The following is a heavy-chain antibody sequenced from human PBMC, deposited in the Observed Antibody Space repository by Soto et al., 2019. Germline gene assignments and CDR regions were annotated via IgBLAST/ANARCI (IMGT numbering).Heavy chain of an antibody. CDR1: GGSMYTRNW. CDR2: IYHSEST. CDR3: ARGTTRIRGLFDY. V-gene: IGHV4-4*02. Sequence: SETLSLTCAVSGGSMYTRNWWTWVRQTPGKGLQWIGEIYHSESTNYNPSLKSRVTISVDKSKNQFSLNLTSVTAADTAMYYCARGTTRIRGLFDYWGQGILVTVSS. J-gene: IGHJ4*02. D-gene: IGHD1-1*01.